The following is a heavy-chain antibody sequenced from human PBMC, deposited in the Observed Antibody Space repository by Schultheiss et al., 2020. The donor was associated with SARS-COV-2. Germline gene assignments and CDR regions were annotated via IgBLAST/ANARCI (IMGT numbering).Heavy chain of an antibody. J-gene: IGHJ4*02. CDR3: ARADRSYYYDSSGYYYPLDY. V-gene: IGHV1-2*02. D-gene: IGHD3-22*01. CDR1: GYTFTGYY. Sequence: ASVKVSCKASGYTFTGYYMHWVRQAPGQGLEWMGWINPNSGGTNYAQKFQGRVTMTRDTSISTAYMELSRLRSDDTAVYYCARADRSYYYDSSGYYYPLDYWGQGTLVTVSS. CDR2: INPNSGGT.